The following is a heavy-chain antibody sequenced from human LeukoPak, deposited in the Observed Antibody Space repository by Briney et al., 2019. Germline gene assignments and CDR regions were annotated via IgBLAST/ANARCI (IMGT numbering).Heavy chain of an antibody. CDR3: AKEDTYYDFWSGYYCWYFDY. CDR2: ISGSGGST. V-gene: IGHV3-23*01. CDR1: GFTFSSYA. D-gene: IGHD3-3*01. Sequence: GRSLRLSCAASGFTFSSYAMSWVRQAPGKGLEWVSAISGSGGSTYYADSVKGRFTISRDNSKNTLYLQMNSLRAEDTAVYYCAKEDTYYDFWSGYYCWYFDYWGQGTLVTVSS. J-gene: IGHJ4*02.